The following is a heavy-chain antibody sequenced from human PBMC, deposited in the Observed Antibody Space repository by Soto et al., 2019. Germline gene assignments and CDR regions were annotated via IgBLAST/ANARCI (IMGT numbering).Heavy chain of an antibody. D-gene: IGHD4-17*01. V-gene: IGHV2-26*01. Sequence: ASGPTLVNPTETLTLTCTVSGFSLTTGKMGVSWIRQPPGKALEWLAHIFSDNERSYSTSLQGRLTISKDTSGSQVVLSMTNVDPVDTATYYCARRNVDSYQFYYAMDVWGQGTTVTVSS. CDR1: GFSLTTGKMG. J-gene: IGHJ6*02. CDR2: IFSDNER. CDR3: ARRNVDSYQFYYAMDV.